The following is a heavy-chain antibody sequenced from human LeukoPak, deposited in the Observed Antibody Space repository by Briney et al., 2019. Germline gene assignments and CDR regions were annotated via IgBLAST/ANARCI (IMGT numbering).Heavy chain of an antibody. CDR2: IYSGGNT. CDR1: GFAVSSNY. D-gene: IGHD2-15*01. V-gene: IGHV3-53*01. J-gene: IGHJ4*02. CDR3: ARDRGYCSGHSCYPTRFHY. Sequence: GGSLRLSCAASGFAVSSNYMSWVRQAPGKGLEWVSIIYSGGNTYYADSVKGRFTISRDNSKNTVYLQMNSLRAEDTAVYYCARDRGYCSGHSCYPTRFHYWGQGTLVTVSS.